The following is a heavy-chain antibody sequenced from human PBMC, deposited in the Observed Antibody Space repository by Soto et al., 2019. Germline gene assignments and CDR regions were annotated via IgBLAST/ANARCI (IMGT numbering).Heavy chain of an antibody. J-gene: IGHJ4*02. D-gene: IGHD5-12*01. V-gene: IGHV1-8*01. CDR1: GYTFTTYD. CDR3: VRGLEWLRNY. Sequence: QVQLVQSGAEVKKPGASVKVSCKATGYTFTTYDINWVRQATGQGLEWMGWMNTNSGDTGYAQKFQGRVTMTRDTSISTAYMELSTLTSEDTAVYYCVRGLEWLRNYWGQGTLVTVSS. CDR2: MNTNSGDT.